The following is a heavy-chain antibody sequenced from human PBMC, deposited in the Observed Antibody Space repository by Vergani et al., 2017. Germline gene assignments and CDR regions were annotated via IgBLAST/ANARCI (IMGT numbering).Heavy chain of an antibody. D-gene: IGHD6-19*01. Sequence: EVQLVESGGVVVQPGGSLRLSCAASGFTFDDYAMHWVRQAPGKGLEWVSLISWDGGSTYYADSVKGRFTISRDNSKNSLYLQMNSLRAEDTALYYCAKGSRRRAVAGTLDYYYYMDVWGKGTTVTVSS. CDR1: GFTFDDYA. J-gene: IGHJ6*03. CDR3: AKGSRRRAVAGTLDYYYYMDV. V-gene: IGHV3-43D*04. CDR2: ISWDGGST.